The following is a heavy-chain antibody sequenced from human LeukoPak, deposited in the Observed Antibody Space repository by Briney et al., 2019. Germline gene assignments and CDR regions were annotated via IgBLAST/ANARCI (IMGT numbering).Heavy chain of an antibody. CDR3: ATYRQVLLPFES. D-gene: IGHD2-8*02. CDR2: IFPSGGEI. Sequence: GGSLRLSCEASGFTLSTFAMIWVRQPPGKGLEWVSSIFPSGGEIHYADSVRGRFTISRDNSKSTLSLQMNSLSAEDTAIYYCATYRQVLLPFESWGQGTLVTVSS. J-gene: IGHJ4*02. CDR1: GFTLSTFA. V-gene: IGHV3-23*01.